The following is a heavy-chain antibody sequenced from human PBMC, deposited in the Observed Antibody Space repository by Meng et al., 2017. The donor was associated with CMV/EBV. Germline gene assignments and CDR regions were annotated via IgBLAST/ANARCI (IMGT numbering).Heavy chain of an antibody. CDR1: GFTFSSYS. J-gene: IGHJ6*02. Sequence: ESLKISCAASGFTFSSYSMNWVRQAPGKRLEWVSSISSSSYIYYADSVKGRFTISRDNAKNSLYLQMNSLRAEDTAVYYCARELVVVVPAATPYYYYGMDVWGQGTTVTVSS. CDR3: ARELVVVVPAATPYYYYGMDV. CDR2: ISSSSYI. D-gene: IGHD2-2*01. V-gene: IGHV3-21*01.